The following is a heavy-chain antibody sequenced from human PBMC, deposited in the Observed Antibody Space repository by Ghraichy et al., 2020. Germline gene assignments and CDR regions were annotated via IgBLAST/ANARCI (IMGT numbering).Heavy chain of an antibody. CDR3: ARGSRFLEWLGDAFDI. Sequence: SQTLSLTCAVYGGSFSGYYWSWIRQPPGKGLEWIGEINHSGSTNYNPSLKSRVTISVDTSKNQFSLKLSSVTAADTAVYYCARGSRFLEWLGDAFDIWGQGTMVTVSS. J-gene: IGHJ3*02. CDR1: GGSFSGYY. V-gene: IGHV4-34*01. CDR2: INHSGST. D-gene: IGHD3-3*01.